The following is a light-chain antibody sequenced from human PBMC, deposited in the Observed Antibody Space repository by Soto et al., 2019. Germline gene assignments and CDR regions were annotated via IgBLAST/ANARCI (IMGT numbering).Light chain of an antibody. CDR3: SSYTSSSTYV. CDR1: SNNVGGYNY. Sequence: QSVLTKPAPGSGSDAVSISISCIGTSNNVGGYNYVSWYQQHPGKAPKLMIYDVSNRPSGVSNRFSGSKSGNTASLTISGLQAEDEADYYCSSYTSSSTYVFGTGTKVTVL. V-gene: IGLV2-14*01. J-gene: IGLJ1*01. CDR2: DVS.